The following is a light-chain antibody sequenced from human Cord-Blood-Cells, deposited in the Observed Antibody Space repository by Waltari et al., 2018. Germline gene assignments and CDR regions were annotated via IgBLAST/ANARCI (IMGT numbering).Light chain of an antibody. Sequence: DIQMTQSPFSLSASVGDRVTITCRASQSISSYLNWYQQKPGKAPKHLLYAASSLQSWVPSRFSGSGSGTDFTLTISSLQPEDFATYYCQQSYSTPLTFGGGTKVEIK. CDR3: QQSYSTPLT. J-gene: IGKJ4*01. V-gene: IGKV1-39*01. CDR2: AAS. CDR1: QSISSY.